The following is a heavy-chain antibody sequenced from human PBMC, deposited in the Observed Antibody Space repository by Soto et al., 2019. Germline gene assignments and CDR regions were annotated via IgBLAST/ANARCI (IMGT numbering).Heavy chain of an antibody. CDR2: ITSDGKSK. CDR3: ARESGDWPLNWFDP. Sequence: GGSLRLSCAASGFNFTNHWMHWVRQAPGKGLVWVSRITSDGKSKAYAESVKGRFAISRDNAKNTVYLQMNGLTVEDTAVYYCARESGDWPLNWFDPWGQGALVTVSS. CDR1: GFNFTNHW. J-gene: IGHJ5*02. D-gene: IGHD2-21*02. V-gene: IGHV3-74*01.